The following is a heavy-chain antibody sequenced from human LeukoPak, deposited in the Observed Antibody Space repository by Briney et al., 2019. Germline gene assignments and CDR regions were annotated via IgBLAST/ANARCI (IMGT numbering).Heavy chain of an antibody. Sequence: GGSLRLSCAASGFTFSGSSIHWVRQASGQGLEWVGRIRSKTNTYATAYAASVKGRFIISRDDSKNTAYLQMNGLKTEDTAVYYCSGLRDGYQVSFDYWGQGTLVTVSS. V-gene: IGHV3-73*01. CDR1: GFTFSGSS. CDR2: IRSKTNTYAT. J-gene: IGHJ4*02. D-gene: IGHD5-24*01. CDR3: SGLRDGYQVSFDY.